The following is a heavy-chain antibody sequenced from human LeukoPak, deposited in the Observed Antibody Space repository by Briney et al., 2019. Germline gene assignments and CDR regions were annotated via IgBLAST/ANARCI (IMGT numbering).Heavy chain of an antibody. CDR1: GDSISSDGHS. J-gene: IGHJ4*02. Sequence: SETLSLTCGVSGDSISSDGHSWSWIRQPPGKGLEWVGYIYHSGAAYHNPSLKSRLALSVDTSNNQFSPRLRSVTAADTAVYYCVRGVGGEYFYFDRWGQGALVTVS. D-gene: IGHD1-26*01. CDR3: VRGVGGEYFYFDR. CDR2: IYHSGAA. V-gene: IGHV4-30-4*07.